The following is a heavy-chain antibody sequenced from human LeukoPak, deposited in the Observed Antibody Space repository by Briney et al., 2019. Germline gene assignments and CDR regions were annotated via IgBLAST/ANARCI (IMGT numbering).Heavy chain of an antibody. D-gene: IGHD3-16*02. CDR3: ARHGGVITPYSDF. Sequence: GGSVKVSFKSSVYSFISYVISWVRQAAGQGLDGMGWISTYNGKTNYAHRLHGRVTITTDTFTSTAYMEMRSLRSDDTDVYYCARHGGVITPYSDFWGQGTLVTVSS. J-gene: IGHJ4*02. CDR1: VYSFISYV. V-gene: IGHV1-18*01. CDR2: ISTYNGKT.